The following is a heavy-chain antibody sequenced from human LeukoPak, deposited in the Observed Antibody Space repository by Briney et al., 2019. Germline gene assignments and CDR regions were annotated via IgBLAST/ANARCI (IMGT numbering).Heavy chain of an antibody. CDR3: ARKAQYNGHYPLDY. CDR1: GGSISSYY. V-gene: IGHV3-23*01. J-gene: IGHJ4*02. CDR2: TSDRGDYT. D-gene: IGHD1-7*01. Sequence: TSETLSLTCTVSGGSISSYYWSWIRQPPGKGLEWVSGTSDRGDYTYYADSVKGRFTISRDSSKNTLFLQMNSLRAEDTALYFCARKAQYNGHYPLDYWGQGTLVTVSS.